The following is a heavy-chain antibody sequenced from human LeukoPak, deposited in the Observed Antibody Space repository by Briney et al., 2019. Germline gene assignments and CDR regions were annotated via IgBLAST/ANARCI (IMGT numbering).Heavy chain of an antibody. CDR2: IVGDGGST. V-gene: IGHV3-23*01. CDR1: GFTFSSYG. D-gene: IGHD6-13*01. J-gene: IGHJ4*02. Sequence: GGSLRLSCAASGFTFSSYGIHWVRQAPGKGLEWVSAIVGDGGSTYYADSVKGRFTISRDNSNNTLYLQMNNLRAEDTAVYYCAKTHSSSWHPLDFWGQGTLVTASS. CDR3: AKTHSSSWHPLDF.